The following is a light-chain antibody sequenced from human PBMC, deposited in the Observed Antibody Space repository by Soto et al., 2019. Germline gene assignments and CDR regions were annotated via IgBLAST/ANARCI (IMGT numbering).Light chain of an antibody. V-gene: IGLV2-14*01. CDR2: DVS. J-gene: IGLJ2*01. CDR3: SSYTSRSTVV. Sequence: QSALTQPASMSGSPGQSITISCTGTSSDVGGYNYVSWYQRHPGKAPKLMIYDVSNRPSGVSNRFSGSKSGNTASLTISGLQAEDEADYYCSSYTSRSTVVFGGGTKLIVL. CDR1: SSDVGGYNY.